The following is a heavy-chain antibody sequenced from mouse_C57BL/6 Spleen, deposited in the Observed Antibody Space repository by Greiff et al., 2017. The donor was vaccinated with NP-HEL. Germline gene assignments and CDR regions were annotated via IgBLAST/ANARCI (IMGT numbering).Heavy chain of an antibody. J-gene: IGHJ2*01. CDR3: ARGGYYGSSGRFDY. Sequence: EVQLQQSGPELVKPGASVKISCKASGYTFTDYYMNWVKQSHGKSLEWIGDINPNNGGTSYNQKFKGKATLTVDKSSSTAYMELRSLTSEDSAVYYCARGGYYGSSGRFDYWGQGTTLTVSS. CDR2: INPNNGGT. V-gene: IGHV1-26*01. CDR1: GYTFTDYY. D-gene: IGHD1-1*01.